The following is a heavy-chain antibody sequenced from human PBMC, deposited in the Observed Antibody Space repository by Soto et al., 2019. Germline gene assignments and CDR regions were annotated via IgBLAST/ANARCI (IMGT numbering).Heavy chain of an antibody. Sequence: EVQLVESGGGLVQPGGSLRLSCAASGFTFSTYWMSWVRQAPGKGLEWVANIKEDGSAKSYVDSVKGRFTISRDNAKNSLCLQMNSLRAEDTAVYHCARDRGRGVECFGTCYSSYFDPWGQGTLVTVSS. D-gene: IGHD2-15*01. CDR2: IKEDGSAK. V-gene: IGHV3-7*01. J-gene: IGHJ5*02. CDR3: ARDRGRGVECFGTCYSSYFDP. CDR1: GFTFSTYW.